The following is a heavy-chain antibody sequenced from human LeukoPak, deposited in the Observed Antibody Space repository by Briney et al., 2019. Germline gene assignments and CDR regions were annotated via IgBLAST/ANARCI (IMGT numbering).Heavy chain of an antibody. Sequence: ASVKVSCKASGYTFTSYDINWVRQATGQGLEWMGWMNPNSGNTGYAQKFQGRVTITRNTSISTAYMELSSLRSEDTAVYCCATENYYGSGSHVRYYFDYWGQGTLVTVSS. CDR3: ATENYYGSGSHVRYYFDY. CDR2: MNPNSGNT. J-gene: IGHJ4*02. D-gene: IGHD3-10*01. CDR1: GYTFTSYD. V-gene: IGHV1-8*03.